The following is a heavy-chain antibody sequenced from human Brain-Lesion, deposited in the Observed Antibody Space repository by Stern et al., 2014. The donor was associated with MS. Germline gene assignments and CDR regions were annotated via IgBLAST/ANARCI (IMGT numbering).Heavy chain of an antibody. CDR3: ATLSPGAGGNYYRHFDY. CDR2: FDPEDGET. J-gene: IGHJ4*02. Sequence: VQLVQSGAEVTKPGASVKVSCKVSGYTLPELSMPWVRQAPRTGLEWMGGFDPEDGETIYAQKFEGRVTMTEDTSTDTAYMELSSLRSEDTAVYYCATLSPGAGGNYYRHFDYWGQGTLVTVSS. CDR1: GYTLPELS. V-gene: IGHV1-24*01. D-gene: IGHD1-26*01.